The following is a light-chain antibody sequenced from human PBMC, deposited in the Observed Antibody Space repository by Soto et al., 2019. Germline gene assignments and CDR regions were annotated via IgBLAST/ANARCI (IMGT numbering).Light chain of an antibody. Sequence: NDFSHPPCSLSIAPSHIAPLSFKTSQSVSSSYLAWYQQKPGQAPRLLIYGASSRATGIPDRFSGSGSGTDFTLTISRREPEDFDEYYCQQYGSDNRWKSGQGTK. V-gene: IGKV3-20*01. CDR1: QSVSSSY. CDR2: GAS. J-gene: IGKJ1*01. CDR3: QQYGSDNRWK.